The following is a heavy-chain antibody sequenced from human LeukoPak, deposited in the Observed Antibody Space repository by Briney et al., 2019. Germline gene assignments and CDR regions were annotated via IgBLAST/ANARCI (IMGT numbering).Heavy chain of an antibody. CDR3: SGRSGFSSIY. Sequence: GGSLRLSCEASGFTFDTHWMNWVRQFPGGGLEWVANIKPDGSDEYYLDSVKGRFSISRDNVKNLVYLQLNSLRTEDTAVYYCSGRSGFSSIYWGQGTLVTVSS. D-gene: IGHD2-2*01. J-gene: IGHJ4*02. CDR2: IKPDGSDE. V-gene: IGHV3-7*01. CDR1: GFTFDTHW.